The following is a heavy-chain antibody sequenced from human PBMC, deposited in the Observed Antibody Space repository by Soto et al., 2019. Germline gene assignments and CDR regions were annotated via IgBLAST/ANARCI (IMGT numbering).Heavy chain of an antibody. CDR1: GFTFSNAW. V-gene: IGHV3-15*01. CDR2: IKSKTDGGTT. CDR3: TTDEVIAVAGFDYFDY. Sequence: GGSMRLSCAASGFTFSNAWMSWVRQAPGKGLEWVGRIKSKTDGGTTDYAAPVKGRFTISRDDSKNTLYLQMNSLKTEDTAVYYCTTDEVIAVAGFDYFDYWGQGTRVTVS. J-gene: IGHJ4*02. D-gene: IGHD6-19*01.